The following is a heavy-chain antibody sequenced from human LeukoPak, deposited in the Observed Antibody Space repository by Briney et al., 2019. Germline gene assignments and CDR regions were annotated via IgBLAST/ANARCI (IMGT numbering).Heavy chain of an antibody. J-gene: IGHJ4*02. CDR3: ARKGDYTVGLYFDC. CDR1: GYTLTGYC. CDR2: VNPYNGKA. Sequence: ASVKVSCKASGYTLTGYCLHWVRQAPGQGLEWMGWVNPYNGKANYAQKFQGRVTITADESTSTAYMELSSVRSEDSAVYYCARKGDYTVGLYFDCWGQGTLVTASS. D-gene: IGHD4-11*01. V-gene: IGHV1-69*13.